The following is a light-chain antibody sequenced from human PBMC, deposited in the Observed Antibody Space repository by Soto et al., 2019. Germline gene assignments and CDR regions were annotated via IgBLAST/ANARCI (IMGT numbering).Light chain of an antibody. CDR3: QHYDNILALT. CDR2: DAS. V-gene: IGKV1-33*01. CDR1: QDISNS. J-gene: IGKJ4*01. Sequence: DIQMTQSPSSLSASVGDRVTITCQARQDISNSLNWYQQKPGKAPKLLIYDASNLETGVPSRFSGGGSGTDFTFTIGSLQPEDMATYYCQHYDNILALTFGGGTKVEI.